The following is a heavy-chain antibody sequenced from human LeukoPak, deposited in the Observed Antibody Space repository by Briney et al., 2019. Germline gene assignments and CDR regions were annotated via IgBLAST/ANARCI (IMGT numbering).Heavy chain of an antibody. V-gene: IGHV4-39*07. CDR2: IYYSGST. Sequence: SETLSLTCTVSGGSLSSSSYYWGWLRQPPGRGREWVGSIYYSGSTYYNPSLKSRVTISVDTSKNQFSLKLSSVTAADTAVYYCARAPSAYDILTGYTPYYFDYWGQGTLVTVSS. CDR1: GGSLSSSSYY. D-gene: IGHD3-9*01. J-gene: IGHJ4*02. CDR3: ARAPSAYDILTGYTPYYFDY.